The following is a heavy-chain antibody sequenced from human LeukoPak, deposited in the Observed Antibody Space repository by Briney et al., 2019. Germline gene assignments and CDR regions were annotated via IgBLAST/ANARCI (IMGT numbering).Heavy chain of an antibody. Sequence: PSETLSLTCTVSGGSISSSSYYWGWIRQPPGKGLEWIGEINHSGSTNYNPSLKSRVTISVDTSKNQFSLKLSSVTAADTAVYYCASSRGWRDYWGQGTLVTVSS. V-gene: IGHV4-39*07. D-gene: IGHD6-19*01. J-gene: IGHJ4*02. CDR1: GGSISSSSYY. CDR2: INHSGST. CDR3: ASSRGWRDY.